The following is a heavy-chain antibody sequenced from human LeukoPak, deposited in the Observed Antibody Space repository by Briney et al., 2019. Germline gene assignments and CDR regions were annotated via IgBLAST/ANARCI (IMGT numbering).Heavy chain of an antibody. CDR1: GGSISSYY. CDR2: IYYSGST. CDR3: ARLAPTKWFGELLDYYGMDV. J-gene: IGHJ6*02. D-gene: IGHD3-10*01. Sequence: PSETLSLTCTVSGGSISSYYWSWTRQPPGKGLEWVGDIYYSGSTNYNPSLKSRVTISVDTSKNQLSLKLSSVNAADTAVYYCARLAPTKWFGELLDYYGMDVWGQGTTVTVSS. V-gene: IGHV4-59*08.